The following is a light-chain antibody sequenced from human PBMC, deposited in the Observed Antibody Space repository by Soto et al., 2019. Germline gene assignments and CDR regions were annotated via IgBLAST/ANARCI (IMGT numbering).Light chain of an antibody. CDR2: DNN. Sequence: SVLTQPPSVSAAPGQKVTISCSGSSSNIGNNYVSWYQQLPGTAPKLLIYDNNKRPSGIPDRFSGSTSGTSATLGITGLQTGDEADYYCGTWDSSLSAKVFGGGTKLTVL. CDR3: GTWDSSLSAKV. J-gene: IGLJ2*01. CDR1: SSNIGNNY. V-gene: IGLV1-51*01.